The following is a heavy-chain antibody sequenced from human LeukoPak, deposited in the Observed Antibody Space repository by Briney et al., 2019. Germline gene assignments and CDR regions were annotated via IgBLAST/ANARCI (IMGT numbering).Heavy chain of an antibody. D-gene: IGHD2-8*01. J-gene: IGHJ6*02. CDR3: ARDGGFQDIVLMVYAPYPYYYGMDV. CDR1: GFTFSSYS. V-gene: IGHV3-21*01. Sequence: GGSLRLSCAASGFTFSSYSMNWVRQAPGKGLEWVSSISSSSYIYYADSVKGRFTISRDNAKNSLYLQMNSLRAEDTAVHYCARDGGFQDIVLMVYAPYPYYYGMDVWGQGTTVTVSS. CDR2: ISSSSYI.